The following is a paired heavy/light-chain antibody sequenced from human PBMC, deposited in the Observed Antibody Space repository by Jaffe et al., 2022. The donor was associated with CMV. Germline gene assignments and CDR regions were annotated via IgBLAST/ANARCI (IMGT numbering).Light chain of an antibody. V-gene: IGKV4-1*01. CDR2: WAS. J-gene: IGKJ2*01. Sequence: DVVMTQSPDSLTVSLGERATINCKSSQSVLYSSDNKNYLAWYLQKPGQPPKLLIYWASTRDSGVPDRFSGSGSGTDFTLTISSLQAEDVAVYYCQQYYTTPYTFGQGTRLEIK. CDR3: QQYYTTPYT. CDR1: QSVLYSSDNKNY.
Heavy chain of an antibody. CDR3: ASAEYTSSWYLGPSDS. Sequence: QVHLQESGPGLVKPSGTLSLTCAVSGGSISSNRWWSWVRQPPGKGLEWIGEIYRNGNTKYNPSLENRVTVSIDKAKNQFSLNLNSVTAADTALYYCASAEYTSSWYLGPSDSWGQGTLVTVSS. D-gene: IGHD6-13*01. V-gene: IGHV4-4*02. CDR1: GGSISSNRW. J-gene: IGHJ4*02. CDR2: IYRNGNT.